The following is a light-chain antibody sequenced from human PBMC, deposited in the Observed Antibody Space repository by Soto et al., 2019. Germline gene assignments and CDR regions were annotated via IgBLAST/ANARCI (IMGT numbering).Light chain of an antibody. CDR1: QTISSW. CDR2: KAS. V-gene: IGKV1-5*03. J-gene: IGKJ1*01. Sequence: DIQMTQSPSTLSGSVGDRVTITCRASQTISSWLGWYQQKPGKAPKLLIYKASTLKSGVPSRFSGSGSGTEFTLTISSLQPDDFATYYCQPYNSYSEAFGQGTKVEL. CDR3: QPYNSYSEA.